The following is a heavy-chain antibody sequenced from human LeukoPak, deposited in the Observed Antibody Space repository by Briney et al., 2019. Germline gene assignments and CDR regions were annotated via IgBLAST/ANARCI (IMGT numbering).Heavy chain of an antibody. CDR1: GLTVRSNY. J-gene: IGHJ4*02. CDR2: IYSGGST. D-gene: IGHD4-17*01. CDR3: ARDQGNYGDYFDY. V-gene: IGHV3-66*02. Sequence: GGSLRLSCAASGLTVRSNYMRWVRQAPGKGLEWVSVIYSGGSTYYADSVKGRFTISRDNSKNTLYLQMNSLRAEDTAVYYCARDQGNYGDYFDYWGQGTLVTVSS.